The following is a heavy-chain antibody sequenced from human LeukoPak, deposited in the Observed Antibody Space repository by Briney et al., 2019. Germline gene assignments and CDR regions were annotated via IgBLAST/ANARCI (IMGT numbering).Heavy chain of an antibody. D-gene: IGHD2-8*01. V-gene: IGHV3-33*01. CDR3: ARGTVLTVYAIAGFDY. CDR1: GFTFSSYG. CDR2: IWYDGSNK. Sequence: GGSLRLSCAASGFTFSSYGMHWVRQAPGKGLEWVAVIWYDGSNKYYADSVKGRFTISRDNSKNTLYLQMNSLRAEDTAVYYCARGTVLTVYAIAGFDYWGQGTLVTVSS. J-gene: IGHJ4*02.